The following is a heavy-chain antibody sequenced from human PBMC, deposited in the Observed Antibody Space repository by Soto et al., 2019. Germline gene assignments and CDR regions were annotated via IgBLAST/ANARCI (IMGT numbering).Heavy chain of an antibody. J-gene: IGHJ6*03. V-gene: IGHV4-34*01. CDR2: INHSGST. CDR1: GGSFSGYY. Sequence: PSETLSLTCAVYGGSFSGYYWSWIRQPPGKGLEWIGEINHSGSTNYNPSLKSRVTISVDTSKNQFSLKLSSVTAADTAVYYCASGYYDFWSGYYTEGYYYYMDVWGKGTTVTVSS. CDR3: ASGYYDFWSGYYTEGYYYYMDV. D-gene: IGHD3-3*01.